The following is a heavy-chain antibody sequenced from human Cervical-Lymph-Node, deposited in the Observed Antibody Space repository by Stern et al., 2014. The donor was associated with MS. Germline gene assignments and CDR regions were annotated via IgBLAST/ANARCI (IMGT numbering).Heavy chain of an antibody. Sequence: EVQLVQSGAEVKKPGESLKISCKGSGYSFINYWIGWVRQMPGKGLEWMGVIYPGDSDTRYSPSFQGRVTISADKSISTAYLQWSSLKASDTAMYYCARHRQQTLYGMDVWGQGTTVTVSS. D-gene: IGHD6-13*01. V-gene: IGHV5-51*01. J-gene: IGHJ6*02. CDR1: GYSFINYW. CDR2: IYPGDSDT. CDR3: ARHRQQTLYGMDV.